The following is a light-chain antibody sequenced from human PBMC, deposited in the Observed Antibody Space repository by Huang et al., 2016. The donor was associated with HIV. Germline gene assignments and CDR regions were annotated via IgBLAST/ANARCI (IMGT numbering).Light chain of an antibody. Sequence: EIVMTPSPVTLSVSPGERATLSCRASQSVVKYLSWYQQRPGQPPRLLIYGSSTRDTGNTARGTGSGSGIELTLTISSLQSEDRAIYYCQQYDNGPYTFGQGTNLEIK. CDR3: QQYDNGPYT. J-gene: IGKJ2*01. CDR1: QSVVKY. CDR2: GSS. V-gene: IGKV3-15*01.